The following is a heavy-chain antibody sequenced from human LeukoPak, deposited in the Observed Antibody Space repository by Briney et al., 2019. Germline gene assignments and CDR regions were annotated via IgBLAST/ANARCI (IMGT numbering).Heavy chain of an antibody. D-gene: IGHD3-10*01. J-gene: IGHJ3*02. CDR3: ARPTTRWFGELSPDAFDI. V-gene: IGHV1-69*05. CDR2: IIPIFGTA. CDR1: GGTFSSYA. Sequence: SVRVSCKASGGTFSSYAISWVRQAPGQGLEWMGRIIPIFGTANYAQKFQGRVTITTDESTSTAYMELSSLRSEDTAVYYCARPTTRWFGELSPDAFDIWGQGTMVTVSS.